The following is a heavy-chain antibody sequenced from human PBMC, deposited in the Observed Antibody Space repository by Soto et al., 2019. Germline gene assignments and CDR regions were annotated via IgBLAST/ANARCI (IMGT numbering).Heavy chain of an antibody. CDR2: IRSKAYGGTT. V-gene: IGHV3-49*04. J-gene: IGHJ4*02. CDR3: TAGKLYPSLDFDY. Sequence: SLRLSCTASGFTFNDYTLSWVRQAPGKGLEWVGFIRSKAYGGTTEYAASVKGRFTISRDDSKSIAYLQMNSLKTEDTAVYYCTAGKLYPSLDFDYWGQGTRVTVSS. CDR1: GFTFNDYT. D-gene: IGHD2-8*01.